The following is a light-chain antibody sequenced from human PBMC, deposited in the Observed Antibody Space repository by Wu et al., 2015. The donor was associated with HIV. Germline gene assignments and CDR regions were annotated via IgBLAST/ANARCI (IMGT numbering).Light chain of an antibody. CDR2: GAS. Sequence: EIVLTQSPDTLSLPPGKRATLSCRASQSISRTYLAWYQQKPGQAPRLLIYGASSRATGIPDRFSGSGSGTDFTLTITRLEPEDSAVYYCQQYGGSRRSFGQGTKLGDQT. V-gene: IGKV3-20*01. J-gene: IGKJ2*03. CDR1: QSISRTY. CDR3: QQYGGSRRS.